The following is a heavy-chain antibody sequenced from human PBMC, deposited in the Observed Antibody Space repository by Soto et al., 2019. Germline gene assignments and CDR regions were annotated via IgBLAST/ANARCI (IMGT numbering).Heavy chain of an antibody. CDR2: ISAYNGNT. CDR1: GYTFTSYG. Sequence: WASVKVSCKASGYTFTSYGISWVRQAPGQGLEWMGWISAYNGNTNYAQKLQGRVTMTTDTSTSTAYMELRSLRSDDTAVYYCARDSGDSGYDGGPDYWGQGTLVTVSS. V-gene: IGHV1-18*01. D-gene: IGHD5-12*01. J-gene: IGHJ4*02. CDR3: ARDSGDSGYDGGPDY.